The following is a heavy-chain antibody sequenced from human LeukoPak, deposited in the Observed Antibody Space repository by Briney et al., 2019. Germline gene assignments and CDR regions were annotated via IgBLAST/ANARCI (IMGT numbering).Heavy chain of an antibody. CDR2: IRRKRNSYTT. V-gene: IGHV3-72*01. Sequence: GGSLRLSCEASGFTFSTYIMTWVRQAPGKGLEWVGRIRRKRNSYTTEYAPSVKGRFTISRDDSEKSLFLHMNSLKTEDTAVYHCSRDGGEGDNSAFDIWGQGTMVTVSS. CDR1: GFTFSTYI. CDR3: SRDGGEGDNSAFDI. D-gene: IGHD3-16*01. J-gene: IGHJ3*02.